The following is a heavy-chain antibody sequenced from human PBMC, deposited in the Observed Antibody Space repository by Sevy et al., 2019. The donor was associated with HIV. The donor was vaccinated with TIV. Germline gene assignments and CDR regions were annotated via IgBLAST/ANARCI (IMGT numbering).Heavy chain of an antibody. J-gene: IGHJ6*02. CDR2: LYNSGST. V-gene: IGHV4-31*03. CDR3: ARDEDYYGMDV. Sequence: SETLSLTCTVSGGSISSGGYYWSWIRQLPGKGLEWIGFLYNSGSTFYNPSLQRRVTISVDTSKNQFSLKLSSVTAADTAVYYCARDEDYYGMDVWGQGTTVTVSS. CDR1: GGSISSGGYY.